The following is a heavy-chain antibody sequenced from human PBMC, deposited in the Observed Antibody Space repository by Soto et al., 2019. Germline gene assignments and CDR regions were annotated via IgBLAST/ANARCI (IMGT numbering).Heavy chain of an antibody. J-gene: IGHJ4*02. CDR1: GYTFTSYG. CDR2: ISAYNGNT. Sequence: ASVKVSCKASGYTFTSYGISWVRQAPGQGLEWMGWISAYNGNTNYAQKLQGRVTMTTDTSTSTAYMELRSLRSDDTAVYYCASGSVAGTTTTEFDYWGQGTLVTVSS. D-gene: IGHD6-19*01. CDR3: ASGSVAGTTTTEFDY. V-gene: IGHV1-18*01.